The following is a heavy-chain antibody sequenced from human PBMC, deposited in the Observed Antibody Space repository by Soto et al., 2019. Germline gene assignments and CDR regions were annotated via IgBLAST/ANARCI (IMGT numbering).Heavy chain of an antibody. CDR3: ARGLGYQLLGYYFDY. Sequence: SETLSLTCSVSGGSISSYYWSWIRQPPGKGLEWIGYIYYSGSTNYNPSLKSRVTISVDTSKNQFSLKLSSVTAADTAVYYCARGLGYQLLGYYFDYWGQGTLVTVSS. CDR2: IYYSGST. J-gene: IGHJ4*02. CDR1: GGSISSYY. D-gene: IGHD2-2*01. V-gene: IGHV4-59*01.